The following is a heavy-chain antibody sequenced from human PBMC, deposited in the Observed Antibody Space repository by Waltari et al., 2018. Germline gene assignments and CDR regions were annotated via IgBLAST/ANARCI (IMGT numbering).Heavy chain of an antibody. CDR1: GGSISSSSYY. V-gene: IGHV4-39*01. D-gene: IGHD2-15*01. Sequence: QLQLQESGPGLVKPSETLSLTCTVSGGSISSSSYYWGWIRQPPGKGLEWIGSIYYSVRTYYNPSLRSRGTISVDTSKNQFSRKLSSVTAADTAVYYCARHPIVLDIVVVVAAYFDYWGQGTLVTVSS. CDR2: IYYSVRT. CDR3: ARHPIVLDIVVVVAAYFDY. J-gene: IGHJ4*02.